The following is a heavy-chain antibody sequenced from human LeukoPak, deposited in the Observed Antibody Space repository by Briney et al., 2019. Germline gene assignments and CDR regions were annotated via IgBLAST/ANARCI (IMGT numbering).Heavy chain of an antibody. D-gene: IGHD3-22*01. CDR3: ARVQYYYDSSGYYSGYYYYYMDV. Sequence: PSETLSLTCTVSGGSISSSSYYWCWIRQPPGKGLEWIGSIYYSGSTYYNPSLKSRVTISVDTSKNQFSLKLSSVTAADTAVYYCARVQYYYDSSGYYSGYYYYYMDVWGKGTTVTVSS. V-gene: IGHV4-39*01. CDR2: IYYSGST. J-gene: IGHJ6*03. CDR1: GGSISSSSYY.